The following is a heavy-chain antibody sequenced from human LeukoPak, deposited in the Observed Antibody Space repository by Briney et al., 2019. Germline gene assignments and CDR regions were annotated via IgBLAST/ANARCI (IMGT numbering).Heavy chain of an antibody. CDR1: GFTFSSYA. D-gene: IGHD3-3*01. CDR2: ISYDGSNK. CDR3: ARDLTIFGVVITPYYGMDV. J-gene: IGHJ6*02. V-gene: IGHV3-30-3*01. Sequence: GGSLRLSCAASGFTFSSYAMHWVRQAPGKGLEWVAVISYDGSNKYYADSVKGRFTISRDNAKNSLYLQMNSLRAEDTAVYYCARDLTIFGVVITPYYGMDVWGQGTTVTVSS.